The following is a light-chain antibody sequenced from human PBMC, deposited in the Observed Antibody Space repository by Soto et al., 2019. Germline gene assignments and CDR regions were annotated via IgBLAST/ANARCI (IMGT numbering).Light chain of an antibody. CDR1: SSDVGGYNY. Sequence: QSALTQPASVSGSPGQSITISCTGTSSDVGGYNYVSWYQQHPGKAPKLMIYDVSNRPSGVSNRFSGSKSANTASLTISGLQAEDDAEYYCSSYTGSSTYVVFGGGTKVTVL. V-gene: IGLV2-14*01. J-gene: IGLJ2*01. CDR2: DVS. CDR3: SSYTGSSTYVV.